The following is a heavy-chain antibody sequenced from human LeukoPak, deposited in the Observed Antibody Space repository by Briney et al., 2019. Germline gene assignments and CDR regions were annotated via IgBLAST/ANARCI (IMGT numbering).Heavy chain of an antibody. D-gene: IGHD2-2*01. V-gene: IGHV3-74*01. J-gene: IGHJ4*02. Sequence: PGGSLRLSCAASGFTFSSYWMDRVRQAPGKGLVWVSRINSDGSSTSYADSVKGRFTISRDNAKNTLYLQMNSLRAEDTAVFYCAREGGSEFCSSTSCYSPFDYWGQGTLVTVSS. CDR1: GFTFSSYW. CDR3: AREGGSEFCSSTSCYSPFDY. CDR2: INSDGSST.